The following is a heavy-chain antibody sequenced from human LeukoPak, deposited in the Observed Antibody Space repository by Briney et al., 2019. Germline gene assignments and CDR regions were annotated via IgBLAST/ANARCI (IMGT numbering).Heavy chain of an antibody. J-gene: IGHJ4*02. D-gene: IGHD3-22*01. CDR3: ARLRDLVIADY. CDR1: GGSISSRSYY. CDR2: IYYSGST. V-gene: IGHV4-39*07. Sequence: ASETLSLTCTVSGGSISSRSYYWGWIRQPPGKGLEWIGSIYYSGSTYYNPSLKSRVTISVDTSKNQFSLKLSSATAADTALYYCARLRDLVIADYWGQGTLVTVSS.